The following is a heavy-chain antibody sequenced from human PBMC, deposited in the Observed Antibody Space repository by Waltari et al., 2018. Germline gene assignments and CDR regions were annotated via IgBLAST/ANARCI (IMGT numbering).Heavy chain of an antibody. CDR3: ARIVGATDAEYFQH. D-gene: IGHD1-26*01. J-gene: IGHJ1*01. V-gene: IGHV4-31*03. CDR1: GGSISSGGYY. Sequence: PGLVTPSQTLSLTCTVSGGSISSGGYYWSWIRQHPGKGLEWIGYIYYSGSTYYNPSLKSRVTISVDTSKNQFSLKLSSVTAADTAVYYCARIVGATDAEYFQHWGQGTLVTVSS. CDR2: IYYSGST.